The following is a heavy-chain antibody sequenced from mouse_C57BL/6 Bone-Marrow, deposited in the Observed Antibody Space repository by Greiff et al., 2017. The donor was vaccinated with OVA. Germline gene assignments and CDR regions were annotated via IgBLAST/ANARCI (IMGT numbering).Heavy chain of an antibody. V-gene: IGHV1-64*01. Sequence: VQLQQPGAELVKPGASVKLSCKASGYTFTSYWMHWVKQRPGQGLEWIGMIHPNSGSTNYNEKFKSKATLTVDKSSSTAYMQLSSLTSKDSAVYYCARVTTVVADFDYWGQGTTLTVSS. D-gene: IGHD1-1*01. CDR2: IHPNSGST. CDR3: ARVTTVVADFDY. J-gene: IGHJ2*01. CDR1: GYTFTSYW.